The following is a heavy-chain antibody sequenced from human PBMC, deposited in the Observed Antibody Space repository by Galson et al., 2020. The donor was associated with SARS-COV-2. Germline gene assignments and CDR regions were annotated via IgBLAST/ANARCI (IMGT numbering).Heavy chain of an antibody. CDR2: IRNKVNNYAT. V-gene: IGHV3-73*01. CDR1: GFSFSDSA. CDR3: ARVVDCEGFDH. Sequence: GGTLRLTCAASGFSFSDSAMHWVRQASGKGLEWVGRIRNKVNNYATAYAASVKGRFTLSRDDLKNTAYLQMNSLKTEDTAVYYCARVVDCEGFDHWGQETLVTVSS. D-gene: IGHD3-9*01. J-gene: IGHJ4*02.